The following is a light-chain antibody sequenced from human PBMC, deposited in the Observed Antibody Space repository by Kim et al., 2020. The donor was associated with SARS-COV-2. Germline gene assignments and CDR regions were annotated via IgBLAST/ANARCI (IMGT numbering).Light chain of an antibody. J-gene: IGLJ1*01. CDR3: NSYTTSGTLV. V-gene: IGLV2-14*03. CDR2: DVT. CDR1: SSDIGTYKF. Sequence: QSALTQPASVSGSPGQSITISCTGTSSDIGTYKFVSWYQQHPGKAPKLIIYDVTNRPSGVSNRFSGSKSGNTASLTISGLQAEDETDYYCNSYTTSGTLVFGTGTKVTVL.